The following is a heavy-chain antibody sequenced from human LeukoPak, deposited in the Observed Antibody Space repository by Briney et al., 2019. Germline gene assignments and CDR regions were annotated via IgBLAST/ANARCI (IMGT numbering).Heavy chain of an antibody. CDR2: VFYTGST. CDR1: GGSISTYY. V-gene: IGHV4-59*01. D-gene: IGHD3-10*01. CDR3: ARDLGPSRGFDY. Sequence: SETLSLTCTVSGGSISTYYWTWIRQPPGKGLEWIGYVFYTGSTTYNPSLKSRPTLLVDTSKSQFSLKLNSVTPADTAVYYCARDLGPSRGFDYWGRGTLVTVSS. J-gene: IGHJ4*02.